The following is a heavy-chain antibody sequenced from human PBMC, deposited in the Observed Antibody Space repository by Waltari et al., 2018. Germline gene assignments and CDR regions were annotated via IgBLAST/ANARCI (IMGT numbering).Heavy chain of an antibody. CDR3: ARDRGLYGMDV. CDR2: IGTAGDT. Sequence: EVQLVEYGGGLVQPGGSLRLSCAASGFTFSSYDMHWVRQATGKGLEWVSAIGTAGDTYYPGSVKGRFTISRENAKNSLYLQMNSLRAGDTAVYYCARDRGLYGMDVWGQGTTVTVSS. V-gene: IGHV3-13*01. CDR1: GFTFSSYD. J-gene: IGHJ6*02.